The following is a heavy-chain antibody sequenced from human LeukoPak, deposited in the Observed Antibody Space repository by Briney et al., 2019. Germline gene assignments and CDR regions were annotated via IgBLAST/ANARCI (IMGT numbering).Heavy chain of an antibody. J-gene: IGHJ3*02. D-gene: IGHD5-24*01. CDR3: ARDYIRRDGYIYDAFDI. Sequence: SVKVSCKASGGTFSSYAISCVRQAPGQGLEWMGGIIPIFGTANYAQKFQGRVTITADESTSTAYMELSSLRSEDTAVYYCARDYIRRDGYIYDAFDIWGQGTMVTVSS. CDR2: IIPIFGTA. CDR1: GGTFSSYA. V-gene: IGHV1-69*13.